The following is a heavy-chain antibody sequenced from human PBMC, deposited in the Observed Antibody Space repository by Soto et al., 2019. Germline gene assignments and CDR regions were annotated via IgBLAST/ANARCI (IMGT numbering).Heavy chain of an antibody. D-gene: IGHD3-16*01. J-gene: IGHJ4*03. V-gene: IGHV4-38-2*01. CDR2: IDHSGSY. CDR1: GYSISNGYC. CDR3: PLDWHSYWGSSRSFDN. Sequence: PSETLSLTCAVSGYSISNGYCWAWIRQSPGKGLEWIGSIDHSGSYDYTPSPKSRVTMSDDTSNKQFSLKLTSVTAADTALFFFPLDWHSYWGSSRSFDNWGQGALVTVSS.